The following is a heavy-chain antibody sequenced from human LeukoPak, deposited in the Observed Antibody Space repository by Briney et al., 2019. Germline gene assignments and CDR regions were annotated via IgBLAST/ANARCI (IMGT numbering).Heavy chain of an antibody. CDR3: ASARDFGWEGIWN. CDR2: MYHSGSA. V-gene: IGHV4-59*08. D-gene: IGHD6-19*01. CDR1: GGSFSSFY. J-gene: IGHJ4*02. Sequence: SETLSLTCSDSGGSFSSFYWSWIRQPPGKGLEWIGSMYHSGSANYNPSLKSRVTISVDTSKNQFSLKLSSVTAADTAVYYCASARDFGWEGIWNWGQGTLVTVSS.